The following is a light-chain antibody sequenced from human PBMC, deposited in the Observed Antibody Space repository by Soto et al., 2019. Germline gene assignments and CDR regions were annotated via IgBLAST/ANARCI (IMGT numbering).Light chain of an antibody. CDR2: NTS. CDR1: TGAVTSGHY. Sequence: QAVVTQEPSLTVSPGGTVTLTCGSSTGAVTSGHYPYWFQQKPGQAPRTLVYNTSDKHSWAPARFSGSLLGGKAALTLSGAQPKDEAEYYCLLSYSGARVFGGGTKLTVL. CDR3: LLSYSGARV. J-gene: IGLJ3*02. V-gene: IGLV7-46*01.